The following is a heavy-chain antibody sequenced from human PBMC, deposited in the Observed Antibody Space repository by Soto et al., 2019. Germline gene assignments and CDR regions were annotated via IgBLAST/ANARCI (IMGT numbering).Heavy chain of an antibody. J-gene: IGHJ3*02. V-gene: IGHV3-23*01. CDR2: VLGSGGST. CDR1: GFTFRSYA. Sequence: EVQLLESGGGLVQPGGSLRLSCAASGFTFRSYAMSWVRQTPGKGLEWVSGVLGSGGSTFYADSVKGRFTISRDNSKNPLYVQMNSLRAEDTAIYYCARKGPPRDAFDIWGQGTMVTVSS. CDR3: ARKGPPRDAFDI.